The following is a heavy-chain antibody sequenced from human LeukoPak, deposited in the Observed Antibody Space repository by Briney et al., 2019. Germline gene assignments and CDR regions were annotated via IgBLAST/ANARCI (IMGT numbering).Heavy chain of an antibody. CDR3: ARDRHYFGSGGTGWFDP. J-gene: IGHJ5*02. CDR1: DGSITSGNYH. CDR2: IFTSGST. Sequence: KPSQTLPLTCTVSDGSITSGNYHWSWIRQSAGKGLEWIGHIFTSGSTNYNPSLKSRVTISLDPSKNQFSLKLTSVTAADTAVYYCARDRHYFGSGGTGWFDPCGQGTLVTVSS. D-gene: IGHD3-10*01. V-gene: IGHV4-61*09.